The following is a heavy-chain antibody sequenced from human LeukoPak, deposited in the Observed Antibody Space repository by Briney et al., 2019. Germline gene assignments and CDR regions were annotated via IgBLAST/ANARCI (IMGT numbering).Heavy chain of an antibody. CDR2: IYYSGST. J-gene: IGHJ5*02. D-gene: IGHD6-19*01. CDR3: ARRRIAVAGTGRWFDP. Sequence: SETLSLTCTVSGGSISSSSYYWGWIRQPPGKGLEWLGSIYYSGSTYYNPSLKSRVTISVDTSKNQFSLKLSSVTAADTAVYYCARRRIAVAGTGRWFDPWGQGTLVTVSS. CDR1: GGSISSSSYY. V-gene: IGHV4-39*01.